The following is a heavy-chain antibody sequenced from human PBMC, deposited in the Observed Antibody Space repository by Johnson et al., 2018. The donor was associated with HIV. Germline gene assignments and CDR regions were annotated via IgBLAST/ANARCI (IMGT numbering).Heavy chain of an antibody. D-gene: IGHD3-16*01. CDR3: ARDGGRGDFDI. Sequence: QEQLVESGGGLVKPGGSLRLSCTASGFTFSDYYMTWIRQAPGKGLDWVSYISSSGGTKYYADSVKGRFTISRDNAKKSLYLQMNSLRVDDTAVYYCARDGGRGDFDIWGHGTRVSVSS. CDR2: ISSSGGTK. J-gene: IGHJ3*02. V-gene: IGHV3-11*04. CDR1: GFTFSDYY.